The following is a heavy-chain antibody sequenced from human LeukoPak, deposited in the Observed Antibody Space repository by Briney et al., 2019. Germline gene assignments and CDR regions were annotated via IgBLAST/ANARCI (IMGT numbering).Heavy chain of an antibody. CDR2: IYYSGST. CDR1: SGSISSYY. CDR3: ARVGDDYGDYGGGNDAFDI. J-gene: IGHJ3*02. V-gene: IGHV4-59*08. Sequence: PSETLSLTCTVSSGSISSYYWSWIRQPPGKGLEWIGYIYYSGSTNYDPSLKSRVTISVDTSKNQFSLKLSSVTAADTAVYYCARVGDDYGDYGGGNDAFDIWGQGTMVTVSS. D-gene: IGHD4-17*01.